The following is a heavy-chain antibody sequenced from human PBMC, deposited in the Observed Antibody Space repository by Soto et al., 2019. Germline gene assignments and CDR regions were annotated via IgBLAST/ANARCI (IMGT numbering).Heavy chain of an antibody. J-gene: IGHJ4*02. CDR1: VFTFTSSA. Sequence: ASVTVSCTASVFTFTSSAVHWVRQARRQRLELIGWIVVGSGNTNYAQKFQERVTITRDMSTSTAYMELSSLRSEDTAVYYCAALSITIFGERYFDYWGQGTLVTVSS. CDR3: AALSITIFGERYFDY. D-gene: IGHD3-3*01. CDR2: IVVGSGNT. V-gene: IGHV1-58*01.